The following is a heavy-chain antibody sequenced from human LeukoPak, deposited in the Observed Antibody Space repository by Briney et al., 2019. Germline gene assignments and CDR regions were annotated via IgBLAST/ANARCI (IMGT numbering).Heavy chain of an antibody. J-gene: IGHJ4*02. CDR1: GGSISSSSYY. CDR3: VGGSGYYYLRG. D-gene: IGHD3-22*01. Sequence: SETLSLTCTVSGGSISSSSYYWGWIRQPPGKGLEWIGSIYYSGSTYYNPSLKSRVTISVDTSKNQFSLKLSSVTAADTAVYYCVGGSGYYYLRGWGQGTLVTVSS. V-gene: IGHV4-39*07. CDR2: IYYSGST.